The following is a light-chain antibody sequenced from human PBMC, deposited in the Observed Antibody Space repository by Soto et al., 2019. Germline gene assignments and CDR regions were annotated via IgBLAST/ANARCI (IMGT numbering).Light chain of an antibody. Sequence: VVLTQSPATLSLSPGERATLSCGASQSVSSSYLAWYQQKPGQAPRLLIYGASTRATGIPARFSGSGSGTEFTLTISSLQSEDFAVYYCQQYNNWPPWTFGQGTKVDIK. J-gene: IGKJ1*01. CDR2: GAS. CDR1: QSVSSSY. CDR3: QQYNNWPPWT. V-gene: IGKV3-15*01.